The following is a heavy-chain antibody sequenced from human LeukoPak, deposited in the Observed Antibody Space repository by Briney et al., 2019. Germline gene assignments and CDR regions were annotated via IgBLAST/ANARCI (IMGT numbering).Heavy chain of an antibody. D-gene: IGHD3-16*01. CDR1: GFTFSSYE. CDR2: ISSSGSTI. J-gene: IGHJ4*02. Sequence: GGSLRLSCAASGFTFSSYEMNWVRQAPGKGLEWVSYISSSGSTIYYADSVKGRFTISRDNAKNSLYLQMNSLRAEDTAVYYCARELWGERGDYWGRGTLVTVSS. V-gene: IGHV3-48*03. CDR3: ARELWGERGDY.